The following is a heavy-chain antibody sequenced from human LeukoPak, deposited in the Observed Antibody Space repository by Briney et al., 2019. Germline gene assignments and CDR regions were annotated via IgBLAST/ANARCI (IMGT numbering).Heavy chain of an antibody. CDR3: ARRDYYDSSGTNWFDP. V-gene: IGHV5-51*01. CDR1: GYSFTSYW. D-gene: IGHD3-22*01. CDR2: IYPGDSDT. J-gene: IGHJ5*02. Sequence: GESLKISCKGSGYSFTSYWIGWVRQMPGKGLEWMGIIYPGDSDTRYSPSFQGQVTISADKSISTAYLQWSSLRASDTAMYYCARRDYYDSSGTNWFDPWGQGTLVTVSS.